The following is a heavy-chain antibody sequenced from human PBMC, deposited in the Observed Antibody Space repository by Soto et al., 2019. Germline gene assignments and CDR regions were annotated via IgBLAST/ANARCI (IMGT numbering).Heavy chain of an antibody. CDR1: GGTFSSYA. CDR2: IIPIFGTA. V-gene: IGHV1-69*12. D-gene: IGHD1-26*01. J-gene: IGHJ6*02. Sequence: QVQLVQSGAEVKKPGSSVKVSCEASGGTFSSYAISWVRQAPGQGLEWMGGIIPIFGTANYAQKFQGRVTSTADESTSTAYMERSSLRSEYTAVYYCATYPRGRSYYYGMDVWGQGTTVTVSS. CDR3: ATYPRGRSYYYGMDV.